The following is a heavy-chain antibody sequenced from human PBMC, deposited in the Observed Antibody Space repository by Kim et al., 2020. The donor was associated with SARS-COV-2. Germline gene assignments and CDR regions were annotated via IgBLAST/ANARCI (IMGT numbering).Heavy chain of an antibody. V-gene: IGHV3-15*01. J-gene: IGHJ5*02. CDR2: DGGAR. Sequence: DGGARGYAAAVKGRITISRDDSKNMVYLEMNSLKTEDSAIYYCTTLNWFDPWGQGTRVTVSS. CDR3: TTLNWFDP.